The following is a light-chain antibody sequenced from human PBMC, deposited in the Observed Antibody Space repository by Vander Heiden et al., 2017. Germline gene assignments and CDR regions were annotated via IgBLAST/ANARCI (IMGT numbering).Light chain of an antibody. CDR3: QQDNSYPLA. V-gene: IGKV1-5*03. Sequence: DIQMTQSPSTLSASVGDRVTITCRASQRISSWLAWYQQKPGKAPKLLIYKASSLESGVPSRFSGSGSGTEFTLTISSLQPDDFATYYCQQDNSYPLAFGHGTKVDIK. J-gene: IGKJ3*01. CDR1: QRISSW. CDR2: KAS.